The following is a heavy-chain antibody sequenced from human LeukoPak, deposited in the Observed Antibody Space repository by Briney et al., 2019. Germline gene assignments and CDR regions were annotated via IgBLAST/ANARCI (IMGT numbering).Heavy chain of an antibody. D-gene: IGHD6-13*01. V-gene: IGHV1-69*05. J-gene: IGHJ6*03. Sequence: SVKVSCKASGGTFSSYAISWVRQAPGQGLEWMGGIIPIFGTANYAQKLQGRVTITTDESTSTAYMELSSLRSEDTAVYYCAKNLLAAADPYYYYYMDVWGKGTTVTVSS. CDR1: GGTFSSYA. CDR3: AKNLLAAADPYYYYYMDV. CDR2: IIPIFGTA.